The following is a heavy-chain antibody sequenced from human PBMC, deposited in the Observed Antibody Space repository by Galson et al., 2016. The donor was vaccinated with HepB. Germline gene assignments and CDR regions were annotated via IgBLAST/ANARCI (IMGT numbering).Heavy chain of an antibody. CDR3: ARDPAFGALDY. V-gene: IGHV3-7*01. CDR2: INADGSWR. CDR1: GFSFSNSW. Sequence: SLRLSCAVSGFSFSNSWMTWVRRTPEKGLEWVADINADGSWRAYMDSVKGRFTISRDNVNNLLYLQMSGLRVEDTALYFCARDPAFGALDYWDQGALVTVSS. J-gene: IGHJ4*02. D-gene: IGHD3-10*01.